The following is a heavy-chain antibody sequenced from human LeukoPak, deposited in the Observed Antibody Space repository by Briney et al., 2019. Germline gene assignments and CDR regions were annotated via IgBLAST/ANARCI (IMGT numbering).Heavy chain of an antibody. Sequence: ASVKVSCKASGYTFTSYGISWVRQAPGQGLEWMGWISAYNGNTNYAQKLQGRVTMTTDTSTSTAYMELRSLRSDDTAVYYCAKERGGESGDDDGLYYPWGQGILVTVSS. CDR3: AKERGGESGDDDGLYYP. D-gene: IGHD5-12*01. CDR2: ISAYNGNT. CDR1: GYTFTSYG. J-gene: IGHJ5*02. V-gene: IGHV1-18*01.